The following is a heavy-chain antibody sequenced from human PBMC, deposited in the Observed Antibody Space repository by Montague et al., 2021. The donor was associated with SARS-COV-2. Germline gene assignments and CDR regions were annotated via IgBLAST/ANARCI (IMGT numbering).Heavy chain of an antibody. V-gene: IGHV4-34*01. CDR2: ISYSGST. D-gene: IGHD2-21*02. CDR3: ARSANRLLIVDCLYGMDV. Sequence: SETLSLTCAVYGGSFSGYYWSWIRQPPGKGLEWIGEISYSGSTNYNPSLKSRVTISIDTPKNQFSLKLSSVTAADTAVYYCARSANRLLIVDCLYGMDVWGQGATVTVSS. J-gene: IGHJ6*02. CDR1: GGSFSGYY.